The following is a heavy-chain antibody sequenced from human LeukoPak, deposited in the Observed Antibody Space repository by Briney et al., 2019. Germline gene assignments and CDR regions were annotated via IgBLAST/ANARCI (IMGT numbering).Heavy chain of an antibody. CDR3: ARGAARCSGGHYYPD. Sequence: GGSLRLSCAASGFSISNFWMHWVRQAPGKGLVWVSRINSYGSSTNYADSVQGRFTISRDNAKNTLYLEANSLRAEDTAVYYCARGAARCSGGHYYPDWGRGTLVTVCS. D-gene: IGHD2-15*01. CDR1: GFSISNFW. V-gene: IGHV3-74*01. J-gene: IGHJ4*02. CDR2: INSYGSST.